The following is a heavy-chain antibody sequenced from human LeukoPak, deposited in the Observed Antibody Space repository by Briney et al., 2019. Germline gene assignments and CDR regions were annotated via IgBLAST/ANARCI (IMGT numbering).Heavy chain of an antibody. CDR2: ISSNGGST. CDR1: GFTFSSYA. J-gene: IGHJ3*02. CDR3: VKPYSSGWLDAFDI. Sequence: GGSLRLSCSASGFTFSSYAMHWVRQAPGKGLEYVSAISSNGGSTYYADSVKGRFTISRDNSKNTLYLQMSSLRAEDTAVYHCVKPYSSGWLDAFDIWGQGTMVTVSS. V-gene: IGHV3-64D*06. D-gene: IGHD6-19*01.